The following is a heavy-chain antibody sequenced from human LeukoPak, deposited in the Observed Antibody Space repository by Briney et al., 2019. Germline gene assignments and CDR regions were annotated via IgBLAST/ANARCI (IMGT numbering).Heavy chain of an antibody. CDR3: ARGDDSGYYDYFDY. Sequence: GGSLRLSCAASGFTVDSNYLSWVRQAPGKGLEWFSTIYTGGNTYYAASVKGRFTISRDFSKNTVFLHMNSLRAEDTAMYYCARGDDSGYYDYFDYWGQGALVTVSS. V-gene: IGHV3-53*01. J-gene: IGHJ4*02. CDR1: GFTVDSNY. CDR2: IYTGGNT. D-gene: IGHD3-22*01.